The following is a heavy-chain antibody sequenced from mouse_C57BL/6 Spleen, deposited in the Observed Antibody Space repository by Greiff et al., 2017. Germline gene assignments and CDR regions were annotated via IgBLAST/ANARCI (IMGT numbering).Heavy chain of an antibody. J-gene: IGHJ2*01. Sequence: VQLKQPGPELVKPGASVKISCKASGYSFTDYNMNWVKQSNGKSLEWIGVINPNYGTTSYNQKFKGKATLTVDQSSSTASMQLSSLTSEDSAVYVCASSNFIQRVFDYWGQGTTLTVSS. D-gene: IGHD1-2*01. CDR1: GYSFTDYN. CDR3: ASSNFIQRVFDY. CDR2: INPNYGTT. V-gene: IGHV1-39*01.